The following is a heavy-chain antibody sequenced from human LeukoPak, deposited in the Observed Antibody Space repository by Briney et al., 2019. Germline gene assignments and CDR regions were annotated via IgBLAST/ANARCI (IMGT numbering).Heavy chain of an antibody. V-gene: IGHV1-2*02. D-gene: IGHD6-19*01. CDR2: INPNSGGT. Sequence: ASVKVSCKASGYTFTSYYMHWVRQAPGQGLEWMGWINPNSGGTNYAQKFQGRVTMTRDTSISTAYMELSSLRSDDTAVYYCARVRPSSGWYPPNYWGQGTLVTVSS. CDR3: ARVRPSSGWYPPNY. CDR1: GYTFTSYY. J-gene: IGHJ4*02.